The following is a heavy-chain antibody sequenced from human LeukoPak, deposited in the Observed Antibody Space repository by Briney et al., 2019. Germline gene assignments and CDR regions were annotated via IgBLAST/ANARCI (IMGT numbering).Heavy chain of an antibody. Sequence: ASVKVSCKASGYTFTSYGISWVRQAPGQGLEWMGWISAYNGNTNYAQKLQGRVTMTTDTSTSTAYMELRSLISDDTAVYYCARGPMYYYDSSGYPFDYWGQGTLVTVSS. CDR2: ISAYNGNT. V-gene: IGHV1-18*01. CDR1: GYTFTSYG. CDR3: ARGPMYYYDSSGYPFDY. J-gene: IGHJ4*02. D-gene: IGHD3-22*01.